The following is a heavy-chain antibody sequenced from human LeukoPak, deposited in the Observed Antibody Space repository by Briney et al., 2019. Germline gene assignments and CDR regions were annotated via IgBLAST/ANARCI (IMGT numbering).Heavy chain of an antibody. CDR2: INPNSGGT. D-gene: IGHD6-6*01. V-gene: IGHV1-2*02. CDR1: GYTFTGYY. J-gene: IGHJ4*02. Sequence: GASVKASCKASGYTFTGYYMHWVRQAPGQGLEWMGWINPNSGGTNYAQKFQGRVTMTRDTSISTAYMELSRLRSDDTAVYYCARKEYSSSSDPFDYWGQGTLVTVSS. CDR3: ARKEYSSSSDPFDY.